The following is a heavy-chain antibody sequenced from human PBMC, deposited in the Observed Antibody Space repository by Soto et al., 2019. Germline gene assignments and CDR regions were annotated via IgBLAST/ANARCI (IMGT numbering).Heavy chain of an antibody. D-gene: IGHD5-18*01. Sequence: QVQLQESGPGLVKPSQTLSLTCSVSGGSISSGGYYWCWVRQHPGKGLEWIGYIDYSGSTNYNPSLKSRLSMSVDTSKNHFSLQLTSVTAADTAVCYCARRDSGYIHGPPHYYYGLDVWGQGTTVTVSS. CDR3: ARRDSGYIHGPPHYYYGLDV. CDR2: IDYSGST. CDR1: GGSISSGGYY. J-gene: IGHJ6*02. V-gene: IGHV4-31*03.